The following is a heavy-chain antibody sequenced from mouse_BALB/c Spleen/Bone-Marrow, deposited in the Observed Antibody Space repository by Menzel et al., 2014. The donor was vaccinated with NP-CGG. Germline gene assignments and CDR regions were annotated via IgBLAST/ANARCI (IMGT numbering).Heavy chain of an antibody. CDR3: ARSVVATRNFDV. Sequence: VQPQQPGPGLVKPSQSLSLTCTVTGYSIASDYAWNWIRQFPGNKLEWMGYIRYSGSTSYTPSLKSRISITRDTSKNQFFLQLNSVTTEDTATFYCARSVVATRNFDVWGAGTTVTVSS. CDR1: GYSIASDYA. J-gene: IGHJ1*01. D-gene: IGHD1-1*01. CDR2: IRYSGST. V-gene: IGHV3-2*02.